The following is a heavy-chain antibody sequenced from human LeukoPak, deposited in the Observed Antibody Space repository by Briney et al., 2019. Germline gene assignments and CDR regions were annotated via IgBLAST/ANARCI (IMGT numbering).Heavy chain of an antibody. Sequence: SETLSLTCTVSGYSISSGYYWGWIRQPPGKGLEWIGSIYHSGSTYYNPSLKSRVTISVDTSKNQFSLKLNSVAAADTAVYYCARGKVTSINFFDYWGQGTLVTVSS. CDR3: ARGKVTSINFFDY. D-gene: IGHD4-11*01. CDR2: IYHSGST. J-gene: IGHJ4*02. V-gene: IGHV4-38-2*02. CDR1: GYSISSGYY.